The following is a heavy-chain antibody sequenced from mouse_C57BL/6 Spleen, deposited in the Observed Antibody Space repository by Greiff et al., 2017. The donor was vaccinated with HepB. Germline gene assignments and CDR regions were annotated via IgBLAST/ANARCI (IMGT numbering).Heavy chain of an antibody. CDR1: GYSITSGYY. V-gene: IGHV3-6*01. CDR3: ARGGDSSGYRAMDY. D-gene: IGHD3-2*02. J-gene: IGHJ4*01. Sequence: DVQLQESGPGLVKPSQSLSLTCSVTGYSITSGYYWNWIRQFPGNKLEWMGYISYDGSNNYNPSLKNRISITSDTSKNQFFLKLNSVTTEDTATYYCARGGDSSGYRAMDYWGQGTSVTVSS. CDR2: ISYDGSN.